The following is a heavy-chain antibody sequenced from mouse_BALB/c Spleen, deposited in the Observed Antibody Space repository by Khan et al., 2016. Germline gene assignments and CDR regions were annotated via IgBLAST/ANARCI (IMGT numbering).Heavy chain of an antibody. CDR1: GFDFSGYW. CDR2: INPDSSTI. CDR3: ARVGSYYFDY. J-gene: IGHJ2*01. V-gene: IGHV4-1*02. Sequence: EVKLLESGGGLVQPGGSLKLSCAASGFDFSGYWMSWVRQAPGKGLEWIGEINPDSSTINYTPSLKDKFIISRDNAKNTLYLRMSKVRSEDTDLYYCARVGSYYFDYWGQGTTLTVSS.